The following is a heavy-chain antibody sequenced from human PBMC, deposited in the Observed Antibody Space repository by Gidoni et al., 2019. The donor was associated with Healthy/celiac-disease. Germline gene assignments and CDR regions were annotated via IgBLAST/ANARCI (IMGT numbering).Heavy chain of an antibody. V-gene: IGHV4-34*01. Sequence: QVQLQQWGAGLLKPSETLSLTCAVYGGSFSGYYWSWIRQPPGKGLEWIGEINHSGSTNYNPSLKSRVTISVDTSKNQFSLKLSSVTAADTAVYYCARGGKRGYSGYDVFDYWGQGTLVTVSS. J-gene: IGHJ4*02. D-gene: IGHD5-12*01. CDR1: GGSFSGYY. CDR3: ARGGKRGYSGYDVFDY. CDR2: INHSGST.